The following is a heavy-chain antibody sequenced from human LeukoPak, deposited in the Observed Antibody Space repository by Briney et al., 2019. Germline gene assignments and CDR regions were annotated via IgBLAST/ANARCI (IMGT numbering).Heavy chain of an antibody. Sequence: SETLSLTCTVSDDSISDYYRGWIRQPPGKGMERMGYFYNSGRSTYNPSLKSRVTISADTSKNHFSLKLNSGTTAGTAVYYCTRGAGWLIDYWGQRILVTVST. D-gene: IGHD3-16*01. J-gene: IGHJ4*02. CDR2: FYNSGRS. CDR3: TRGAGWLIDY. CDR1: DDSISDYY. V-gene: IGHV4-59*13.